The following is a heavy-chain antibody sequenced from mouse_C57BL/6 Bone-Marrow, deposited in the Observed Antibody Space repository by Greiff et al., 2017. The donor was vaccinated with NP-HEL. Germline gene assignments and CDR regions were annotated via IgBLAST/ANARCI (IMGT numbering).Heavy chain of an antibody. CDR2: IYPYNDGT. CDR3: ARKGVLYGSSLYWYFDV. J-gene: IGHJ1*03. Sequence: EVKLVESGPELVKPGASVKMSCKASGYTFTSYVMHWVKQKPGQGLEWIGYIYPYNDGTKYNEKFKGKATLTSDKSSSTAYMELSSLTSEDSAVYYCARKGVLYGSSLYWYFDVWGTGTTVTVSS. CDR1: GYTFTSYV. V-gene: IGHV1-14*01. D-gene: IGHD1-1*01.